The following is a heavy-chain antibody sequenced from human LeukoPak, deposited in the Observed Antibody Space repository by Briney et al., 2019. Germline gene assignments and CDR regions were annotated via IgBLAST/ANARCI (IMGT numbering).Heavy chain of an antibody. Sequence: GGSLRLSCAASGFTFRNYAMHWVRQAPGKGLEWVAAISYDGSNKYYADSVKGRFTISRDNSKNTLYLQMNSLRAEDTAVYYCARNDYGDYYFDYWGQGTLVTVSS. V-gene: IGHV3-30-3*01. J-gene: IGHJ4*02. CDR3: ARNDYGDYYFDY. CDR1: GFTFRNYA. D-gene: IGHD4-17*01. CDR2: ISYDGSNK.